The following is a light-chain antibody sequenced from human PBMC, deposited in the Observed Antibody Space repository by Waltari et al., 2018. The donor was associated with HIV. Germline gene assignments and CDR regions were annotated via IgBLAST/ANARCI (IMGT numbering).Light chain of an antibody. V-gene: IGLV1-51*01. CDR1: SSNIGNNS. Sequence: QSVLTQPPSVSAAPGQKVTISCSGSSSNIGNNSVYWYQQLPGTAPKPLIYDNNKRPSGIPDRFSGSKSGTSATLGITGLQTGDEADYYCGTWDNSLSAGGVFGGGTKLTVL. CDR2: DNN. J-gene: IGLJ2*01. CDR3: GTWDNSLSAGGV.